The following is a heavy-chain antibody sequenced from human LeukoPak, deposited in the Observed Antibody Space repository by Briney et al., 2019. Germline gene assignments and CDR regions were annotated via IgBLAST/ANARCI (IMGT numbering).Heavy chain of an antibody. J-gene: IGHJ1*01. CDR1: GGSISSYY. V-gene: IGHV4-59*12. CDR3: ARVSVTPH. D-gene: IGHD4-17*01. CDR2: IYHSGST. Sequence: PSETLSLTCTVSGGSISSYYWSWIRQPPGKGLEWIGYIYHSGSTYYNPSLKSRVTISVDRSKNQFSLKLSSVTAADTAVYYCARVSVTPHWGQGTLVTVSS.